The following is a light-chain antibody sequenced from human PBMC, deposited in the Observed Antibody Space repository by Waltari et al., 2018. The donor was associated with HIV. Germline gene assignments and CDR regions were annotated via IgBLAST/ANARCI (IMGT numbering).Light chain of an antibody. CDR3: CSYAGSSIMV. V-gene: IGLV2-23*01. Sequence: QSALTQPASVSGSPGQSITISCTGTSSDVGSYSLVSWYQHHPGKAPKLMIYEGSKRPSGVSNRFSGSKSGNTASLTISGLQAEDEADYNCCSYAGSSIMVFGGGTKLTVL. CDR1: SSDVGSYSL. CDR2: EGS. J-gene: IGLJ2*01.